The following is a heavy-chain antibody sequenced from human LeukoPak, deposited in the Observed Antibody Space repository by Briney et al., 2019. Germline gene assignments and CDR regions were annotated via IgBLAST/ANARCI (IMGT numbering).Heavy chain of an antibody. CDR2: ISGSGGST. V-gene: IGHV3-23*01. J-gene: IGHJ4*02. CDR3: AKSGGSGSDY. Sequence: SLRLSXXXSGXTFSSYAMSWVRQAPGKGLEWVSAISGSGGSTYYADSVKGRFTISRDNSKNTLYLQMNSLRAEDTAVYYCAKSGGSGSDYWGQGTLVTVSS. D-gene: IGHD4-23*01. CDR1: GXTFSSYA.